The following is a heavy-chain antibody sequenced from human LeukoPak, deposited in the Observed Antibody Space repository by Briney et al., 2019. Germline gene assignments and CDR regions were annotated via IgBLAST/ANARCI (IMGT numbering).Heavy chain of an antibody. CDR3: ARVASDSSFSYYFDY. CDR2: IYYSGST. D-gene: IGHD6-13*01. J-gene: IGHJ4*02. Sequence: KPSETLSLTCTVSGGSISSYYWSWIRQPPGKGLEWIGYIYYSGSTNYNPSLKSRVTISVDTSKNQFSLKLSSVTAADTAVYYCARVASDSSFSYYFDYWGQGTLVTVSS. V-gene: IGHV4-59*01. CDR1: GGSISSYY.